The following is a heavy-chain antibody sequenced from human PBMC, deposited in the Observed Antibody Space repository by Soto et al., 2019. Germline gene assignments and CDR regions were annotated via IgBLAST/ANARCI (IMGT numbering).Heavy chain of an antibody. V-gene: IGHV3-53*05. Sequence: EVQLVETGGGLIQPGGSLRLSCAASGFTVSSNYMSWVRQAPGKGLEWVSVIYSGGSTYYADSVKGRFTISRDNSKNTLHLQMNGLRGEDTAVYHCAKDGSSGWYGLHYYFDQWGQGILVTVSS. CDR1: GFTVSSNY. J-gene: IGHJ4*02. CDR3: AKDGSSGWYGLHYYFDQ. D-gene: IGHD6-19*01. CDR2: IYSGGST.